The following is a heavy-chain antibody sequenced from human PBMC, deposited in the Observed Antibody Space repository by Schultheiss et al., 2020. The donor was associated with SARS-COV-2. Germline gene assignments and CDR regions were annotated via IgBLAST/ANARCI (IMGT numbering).Heavy chain of an antibody. J-gene: IGHJ4*02. D-gene: IGHD2-15*01. CDR2: IYSGGST. CDR1: GFTFSSYE. Sequence: GGSLILSCAASGFTFSSYEMNWVRQAPGKGLEWVSVIYSGGSTYYADSVKGRFTISRHNSKNTLYLQMNSLRAEDTAVYYCAKDQAKYCSGGSCYSPFDYWGQGTLVTVSS. V-gene: IGHV3-53*04. CDR3: AKDQAKYCSGGSCYSPFDY.